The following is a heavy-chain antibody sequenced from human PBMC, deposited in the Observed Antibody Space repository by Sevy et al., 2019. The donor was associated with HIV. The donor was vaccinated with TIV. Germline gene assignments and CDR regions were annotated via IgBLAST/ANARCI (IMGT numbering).Heavy chain of an antibody. D-gene: IGHD1-26*01. CDR1: GFTFSRYW. Sequence: GGSLRLSCEASGFTFSRYWMSWVRQAPGKGLEWVANIKGDGSEKYYVDSVKGRFTISRDNAKNSLFLQMNSLRAEDTAVYYCARDCNSPRCLWGMDVWGQGTTVTVSS. CDR2: IKGDGSEK. CDR3: ARDCNSPRCLWGMDV. J-gene: IGHJ6*02. V-gene: IGHV3-7*03.